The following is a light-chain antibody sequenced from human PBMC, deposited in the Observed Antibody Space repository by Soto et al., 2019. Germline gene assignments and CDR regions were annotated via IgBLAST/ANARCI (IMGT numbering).Light chain of an antibody. Sequence: QSVLPQPRSVSGSPGQSVSISCTGARSDVGGYDYVSWYQQHPDKAPKVIIYDVIKRPSGVPDRFSGSKSGNTASLTISGLQSDDEADYYCCSYAGSYSYVFGPGTKLTVL. J-gene: IGLJ1*01. V-gene: IGLV2-11*01. CDR3: CSYAGSYSYV. CDR2: DVI. CDR1: RSDVGGYDY.